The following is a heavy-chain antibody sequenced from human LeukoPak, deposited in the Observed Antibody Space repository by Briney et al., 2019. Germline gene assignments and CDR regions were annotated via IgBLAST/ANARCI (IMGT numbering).Heavy chain of an antibody. CDR1: AFTFSTYG. CDR3: AKSESIIAVAGTLDY. Sequence: GGSLRLSCAASAFTFSTYGMHWVRQAPGKGLEWVALISSDGSHKYYADSVKDRFTISRDNSKNTLYLQMNSLRAEDTAVYYCAKSESIIAVAGTLDYWGQGTLVTVSS. CDR2: ISSDGSHK. D-gene: IGHD6-19*01. J-gene: IGHJ4*02. V-gene: IGHV3-30*18.